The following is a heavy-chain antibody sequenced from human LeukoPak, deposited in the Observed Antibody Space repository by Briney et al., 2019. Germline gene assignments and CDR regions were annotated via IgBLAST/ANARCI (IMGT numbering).Heavy chain of an antibody. J-gene: IGHJ4*02. CDR1: GYTFTSYG. V-gene: IGHV1-18*01. CDR2: ISAYNGNT. Sequence: ASVKVSCKASGYTFTSYGISWVRQAPGQGLEWMGWISAYNGNTNYAQKLQGRVTMTTDTSTSTAYMELRSLRSDDTAVYYCASISYGDYSFDYWGQGTLVTVSS. CDR3: ASISYGDYSFDY. D-gene: IGHD4-17*01.